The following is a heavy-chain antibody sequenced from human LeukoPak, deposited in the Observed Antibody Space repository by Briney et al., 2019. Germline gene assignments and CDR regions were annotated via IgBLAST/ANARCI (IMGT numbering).Heavy chain of an antibody. D-gene: IGHD4-17*01. CDR2: IITILGIA. CDR3: ARDSHTTVTTFDF. CDR1: GGTFSSYT. Sequence: ASVKLSCKASGGTFSSYTISWVRQAPGQGLGWMGGIITILGIANYAQEFQGRVTITADRSTSTAYMELSSLRSEDTAVYYCARDSHTTVTTFDFWGQGHLVTVTS. V-gene: IGHV1-69*10. J-gene: IGHJ4*02.